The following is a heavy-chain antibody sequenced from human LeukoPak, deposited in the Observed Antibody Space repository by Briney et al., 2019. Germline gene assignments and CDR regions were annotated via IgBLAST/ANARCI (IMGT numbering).Heavy chain of an antibody. V-gene: IGHV1-8*01. D-gene: IGHD1-14*01. CDR3: ARGPRNDP. Sequence: GASVKVSSKTSGYPFSTYEINWVRRAAGQGLEWMGWVHPNSGNTAYAQKFQGRVTMTRDTSISTAYMELSGLRSDDTAVYFCARGPRNDPWGQGTLVTVSS. CDR1: GYPFSTYE. J-gene: IGHJ5*02. CDR2: VHPNSGNT.